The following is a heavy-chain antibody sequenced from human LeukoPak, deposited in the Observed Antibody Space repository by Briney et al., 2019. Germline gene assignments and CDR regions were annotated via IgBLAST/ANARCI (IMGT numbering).Heavy chain of an antibody. Sequence: AGGSLRLSCAASRFTFSSYNMNWVRQAPGEGLVWVARIITDGSGTGYADSVKGRFTISRDNAKNTVYLQMNSLRAEDTAVYYCARDSIGWYGIDYWGQGTLVTVSS. V-gene: IGHV3-74*01. CDR1: RFTFSSYN. CDR3: ARDSIGWYGIDY. CDR2: IITDGSGT. J-gene: IGHJ4*02. D-gene: IGHD6-19*01.